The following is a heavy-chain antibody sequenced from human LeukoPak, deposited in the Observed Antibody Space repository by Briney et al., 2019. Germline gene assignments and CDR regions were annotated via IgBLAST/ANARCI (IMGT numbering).Heavy chain of an antibody. CDR1: VYPFISYD. J-gene: IGHJ4*02. D-gene: IGHD6-19*01. Sequence: GASVKVSCKASVYPFISYDINWVRQATGQGLEWMGWMNPNSGNTGYAQRFQGRVTMTRNTSISTAYMEVSSLRSEDTAMYFCARGRGYSNGWFEADDYWGQGTLVTVSS. CDR3: ARGRGYSNGWFEADDY. CDR2: MNPNSGNT. V-gene: IGHV1-8*01.